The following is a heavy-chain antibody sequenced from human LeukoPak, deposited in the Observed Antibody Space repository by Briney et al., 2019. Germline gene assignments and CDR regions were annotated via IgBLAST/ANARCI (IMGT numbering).Heavy chain of an antibody. Sequence: GGSLRLSCAASGFTFSSYGMHWVRQAQGTGLEWVAFIRYDGSNKYYADSVKGRFTISRDNSKNTLYLQMNSLRAEDTAVYYCAKDLKGIAAAGTDWFDPWGQGTLVTVSS. V-gene: IGHV3-30*02. CDR2: IRYDGSNK. J-gene: IGHJ5*02. CDR3: AKDLKGIAAAGTDWFDP. D-gene: IGHD6-13*01. CDR1: GFTFSSYG.